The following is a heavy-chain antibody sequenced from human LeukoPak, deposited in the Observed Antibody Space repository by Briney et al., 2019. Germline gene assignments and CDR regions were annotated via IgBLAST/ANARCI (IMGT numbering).Heavy chain of an antibody. V-gene: IGHV3-30*03. CDR1: GFTLNSNY. CDR3: ARDGRYKCSSSWCLGYFDY. Sequence: GGSLRLSCAVSGFTLNSNYMSWVRQAPGKGLEWVAVISYDGSNKYYADSVKGRFTISRDNSKNTLYLQMNSLRAEDTAVYYCARDGRYKCSSSWCLGYFDYWGQGTLVTVSS. D-gene: IGHD6-6*01. J-gene: IGHJ4*02. CDR2: ISYDGSNK.